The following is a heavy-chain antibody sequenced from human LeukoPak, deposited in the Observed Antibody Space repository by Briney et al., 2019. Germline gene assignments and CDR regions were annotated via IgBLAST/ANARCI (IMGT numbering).Heavy chain of an antibody. CDR2: ISGSGGST. Sequence: GGSLRLSCAASGFTLGSYAMSWVRQAPGKGLEWVSAISGSGGSTYYADSVKGRFTISRDNSKNTLYLQMNSLRAEDTAVYYCAKDGVIVVVPAAIGVLENWFDPWGQGTLVTVSS. CDR3: AKDGVIVVVPAAIGVLENWFDP. CDR1: GFTLGSYA. J-gene: IGHJ5*02. D-gene: IGHD2-2*01. V-gene: IGHV3-23*01.